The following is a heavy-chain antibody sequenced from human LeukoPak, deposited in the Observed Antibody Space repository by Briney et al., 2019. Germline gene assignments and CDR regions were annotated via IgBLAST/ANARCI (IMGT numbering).Heavy chain of an antibody. D-gene: IGHD5-18*01. V-gene: IGHV3-74*01. CDR3: ASQSSTAMAL. Sequence: PGGSLRLSCAASGFTYSSYWMHWVRQAPGKGLVWVSRINSDGSSTIYADSVKGRFAISRDNAKNTLYLQMNSLRAEETAVYYCASQSSTAMALWGQGTLVTVSS. CDR2: INSDGSST. CDR1: GFTYSSYW. J-gene: IGHJ4*02.